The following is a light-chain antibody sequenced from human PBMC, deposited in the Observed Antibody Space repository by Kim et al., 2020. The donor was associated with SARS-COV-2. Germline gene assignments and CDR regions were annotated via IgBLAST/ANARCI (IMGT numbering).Light chain of an antibody. CDR3: SSYIRGSTNYD. CDR2: EVS. J-gene: IGLJ1*01. V-gene: IGLV2-14*01. Sequence: QSITISCTGTSSDVGGYKYVSWYQQHPGKAPKLVIYEVSNRPSGVSNRFSGSKSGNTASLTISGLQAEDEADYYCSSYIRGSTNYDFGTGTKVTVL. CDR1: SSDVGGYKY.